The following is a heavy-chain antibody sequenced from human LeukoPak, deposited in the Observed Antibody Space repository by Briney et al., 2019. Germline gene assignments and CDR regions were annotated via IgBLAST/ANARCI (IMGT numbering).Heavy chain of an antibody. J-gene: IGHJ4*02. CDR3: AKSSSGWYHLDY. D-gene: IGHD6-19*01. Sequence: PGGSLRLSCAASGFTFSSYGMHWVRQAPGKGLGWVALISYDGSDKYYADSVKGRFTISRDNSKNTLFLQMNSLRAEDTAVYYCAKSSSGWYHLDYWGQGTLVTVSS. CDR2: ISYDGSDK. V-gene: IGHV3-30*18. CDR1: GFTFSSYG.